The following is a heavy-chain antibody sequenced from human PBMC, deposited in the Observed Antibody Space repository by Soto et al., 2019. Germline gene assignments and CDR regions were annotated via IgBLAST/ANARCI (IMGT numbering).Heavy chain of an antibody. CDR1: GGTFSSYA. J-gene: IGHJ5*02. CDR2: IIPIFGTA. Sequence: QVQLVQSGAEVKKPGSSVKVSCKASGGTFSSYAISWVRQAPGQGLEWMGGIIPIFGTANYAQKFQGRVTITADESTSTADMELSSLRSEDTAVYYCAREARLELHHDGRFDPWGQGTLVTVSS. D-gene: IGHD1-7*01. CDR3: AREARLELHHDGRFDP. V-gene: IGHV1-69*01.